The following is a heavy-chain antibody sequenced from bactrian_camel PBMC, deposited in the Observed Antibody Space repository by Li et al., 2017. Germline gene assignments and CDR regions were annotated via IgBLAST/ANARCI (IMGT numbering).Heavy chain of an antibody. CDR3: AKSDHRRSIDNIVPTSLVEYIY. CDR1: GSGYHTYC. D-gene: IGHD1*01. Sequence: HVQLVESGGDSVQTGGSLRLTCVASGSGYHTYCMGWFRQAPGKEREGIAALDSDGTTDYADSVKGRLTISRDNAKNTLYLQLNSLKTEDTAMYMCAKSDHRRSIDNIVPTSLVEYIYWGQGTQVTVS. J-gene: IGHJ4*01. CDR2: LDSDGTT. V-gene: IGHV3S1*01.